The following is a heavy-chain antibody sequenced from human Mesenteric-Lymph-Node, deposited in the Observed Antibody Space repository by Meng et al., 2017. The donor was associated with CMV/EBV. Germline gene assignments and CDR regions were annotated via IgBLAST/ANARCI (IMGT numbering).Heavy chain of an antibody. Sequence: SLKISCAASGFIFNDYAMHWVRQAPGKGLEWVSGIYGKTSGTGYADSVEGRFTISRDSAKNSIYLQMNSLRAEDTALYYCVGESQPGGCDYWGQGTMV. CDR1: GFIFNDYA. V-gene: IGHV3-9*01. CDR3: VGESQPGGCDY. CDR2: IYGKTSGT. D-gene: IGHD1-14*01. J-gene: IGHJ4*02.